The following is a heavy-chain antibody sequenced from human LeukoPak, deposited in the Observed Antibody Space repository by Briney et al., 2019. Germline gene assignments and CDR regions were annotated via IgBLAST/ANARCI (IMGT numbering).Heavy chain of an antibody. D-gene: IGHD6-13*01. Sequence: GGSLRLSCAASGFTFSDYYMSWIRQAPGKGLEWVANIKQDGSEKYYVDSVKGRFTISRDNAKNSLYLQMNSLRAEDTAVYYCASLYSSSDFWFDYWGQGTLVTVSS. V-gene: IGHV3-7*01. CDR3: ASLYSSSDFWFDY. J-gene: IGHJ4*02. CDR2: IKQDGSEK. CDR1: GFTFSDYY.